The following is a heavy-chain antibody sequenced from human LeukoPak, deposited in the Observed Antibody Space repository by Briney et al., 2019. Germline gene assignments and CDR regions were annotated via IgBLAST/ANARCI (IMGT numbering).Heavy chain of an antibody. Sequence: SETLSLTCTVSGDSVSSYYWGWIRQPPGKGMEWIAYIYYSGITNYNPSLKRRVTISLDTPKNQISLKLSSVTAADTAVYYCARLQVYCGGDCYPRWFDPWGQGTLVTVSS. D-gene: IGHD2-21*02. CDR3: ARLQVYCGGDCYPRWFDP. CDR1: GDSVSSYY. V-gene: IGHV4-59*08. CDR2: IYYSGIT. J-gene: IGHJ5*02.